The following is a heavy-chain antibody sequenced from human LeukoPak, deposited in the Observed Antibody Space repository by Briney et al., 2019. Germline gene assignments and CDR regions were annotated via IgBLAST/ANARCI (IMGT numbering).Heavy chain of an antibody. Sequence: GGSLRLSCAASGFTFSSYDMHWVRQATGKGLEWVSAIGTAGDTYYPGSVKGRFTISRENAKNSLYLQMNSLRAGDTAVYCCARAGYYDSSGYDAFDIWGQGTMVTVSS. CDR3: ARAGYYDSSGYDAFDI. V-gene: IGHV3-13*01. D-gene: IGHD3-22*01. J-gene: IGHJ3*02. CDR2: IGTAGDT. CDR1: GFTFSSYD.